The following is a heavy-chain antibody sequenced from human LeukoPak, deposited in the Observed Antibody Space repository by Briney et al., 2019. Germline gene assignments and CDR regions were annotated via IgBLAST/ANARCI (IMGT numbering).Heavy chain of an antibody. D-gene: IGHD4-23*01. CDR2: INPNSGGT. CDR1: GYTFTGYY. Sequence: ASVKVSCKASGYTFTGYYMHWVRQAPGQGLEWMGWINPNSGGTNYAQKFQGRVTMTRDTSISTAYMELSRLGSDDTAVYYCARDDRHYGGNSGSSDYWGQGTLVTVSS. CDR3: ARDDRHYGGNSGSSDY. J-gene: IGHJ4*02. V-gene: IGHV1-2*02.